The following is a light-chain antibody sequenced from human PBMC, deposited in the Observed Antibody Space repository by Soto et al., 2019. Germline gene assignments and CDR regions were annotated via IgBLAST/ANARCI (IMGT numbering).Light chain of an antibody. V-gene: IGKV1-5*03. CDR2: KAP. CDR3: QQYNSSPWT. CDR1: QSISSW. J-gene: IGKJ1*01. Sequence: DIQMTQSPSTLSASVGDRVTITCRASQSISSWLAWYQQKPGKAPKLLIYKAPSLESGVPSRFSGSGSGTEFTLTISSRQPDDFEPYYCQQYNSSPWTFGQGTKVEIK.